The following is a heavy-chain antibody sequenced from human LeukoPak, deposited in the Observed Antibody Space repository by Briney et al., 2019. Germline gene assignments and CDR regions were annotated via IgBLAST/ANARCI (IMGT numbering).Heavy chain of an antibody. V-gene: IGHV4-59*01. CDR2: IYYSGST. CDR3: ARAKTIFGVVNWFDP. J-gene: IGHJ5*02. CDR1: GGSISSYY. Sequence: PSETLSLTCTVSGGSISSYYWSWIRQPPGKGLEWIGYIYYSGSTNYNPSLKSRVTISVDTSNNQFSLKLSSVTAADTAVYYCARAKTIFGVVNWFDPWGQGTLVTVSS. D-gene: IGHD3-3*01.